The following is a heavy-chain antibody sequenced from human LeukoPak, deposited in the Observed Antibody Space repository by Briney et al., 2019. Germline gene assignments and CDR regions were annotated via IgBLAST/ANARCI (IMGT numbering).Heavy chain of an antibody. V-gene: IGHV3-15*01. CDR3: TRIRGYSAYDFNY. Sequence: GGSLRLSCAASGFSFNDAWMSWVRQAPGKGLEWVGRIKSTTDGVTTDYAAPVKGRFTISRDDSRNTLYLQLNSLKTEDTALYYCTRIRGYSAYDFNYWGQGTLVTVSS. CDR2: IKSTTDGVTT. D-gene: IGHD5-12*01. CDR1: GFSFNDAW. J-gene: IGHJ4*02.